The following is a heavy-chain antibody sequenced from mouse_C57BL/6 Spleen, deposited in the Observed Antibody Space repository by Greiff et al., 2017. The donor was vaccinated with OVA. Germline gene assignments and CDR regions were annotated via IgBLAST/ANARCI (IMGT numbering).Heavy chain of an antibody. CDR2: IDPSDSYN. D-gene: IGHD3-2*02. J-gene: IGHJ4*01. V-gene: IGHV1-50*01. Sequence: QVQLQQPGAELVKPGASVKLSCKASGYTFTSYWMQWVKQRPGQGLEWIGEIDPSDSYNNYNQKFKGKATLTVDTSSSAAYMQLSSLTSEDSAVYYCASSRTAQATKYYYAMDYWGQGTSVTVSS. CDR1: GYTFTSYW. CDR3: ASSRTAQATKYYYAMDY.